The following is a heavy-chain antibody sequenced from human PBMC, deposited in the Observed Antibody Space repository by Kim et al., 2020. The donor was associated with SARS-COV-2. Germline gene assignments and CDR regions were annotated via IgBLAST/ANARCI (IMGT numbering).Heavy chain of an antibody. CDR3: TKSLRRIGPATGYFGMDV. V-gene: IGHV3-43*02. CDR2: ITADSLNI. J-gene: IGHJ6*01. CDR1: GFNFDDYG. D-gene: IGHD1-1*01. Sequence: GGSLRLSCAASGFNFDDYGMHWVRQTPGKGLEWVSLITADSLNIYYADSVKGRFITSRDNSKNSLFLEMKSLTTEDTALYYCTKSLRRIGPATGYFGMDV.